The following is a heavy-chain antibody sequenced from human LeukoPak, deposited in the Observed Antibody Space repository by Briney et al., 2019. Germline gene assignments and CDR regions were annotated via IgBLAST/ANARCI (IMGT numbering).Heavy chain of an antibody. CDR3: ARTSSSYGMDV. J-gene: IGHJ6*02. CDR2: IWYGGSNK. D-gene: IGHD6-6*01. V-gene: IGHV3-33*01. Sequence: GGSLRLSCAASGFTFSSYGMHWVRQAPGKGLEWVAVIWYGGSNKYYADSVKGRFTISRDNSKNTLYLQMNSLRAEDTAVYYCARTSSSYGMDVWGQGTTVTVSS. CDR1: GFTFSSYG.